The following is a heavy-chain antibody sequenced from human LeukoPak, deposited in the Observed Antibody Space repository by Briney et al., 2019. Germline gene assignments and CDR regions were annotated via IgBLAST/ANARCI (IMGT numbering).Heavy chain of an antibody. V-gene: IGHV4-4*07. Sequence: SETLSLTCTVSGGSISSFYWSWIREPAGKGLEWIGHIYTRASTNYIPSLKSRVTMSVDTSKNQFSLKLSPVTAADTAVYYCARGLAGYGMDVWGQGTTVTVSS. CDR1: GGSISSFY. CDR2: IYTRAST. D-gene: IGHD6-13*01. CDR3: ARGLAGYGMDV. J-gene: IGHJ6*02.